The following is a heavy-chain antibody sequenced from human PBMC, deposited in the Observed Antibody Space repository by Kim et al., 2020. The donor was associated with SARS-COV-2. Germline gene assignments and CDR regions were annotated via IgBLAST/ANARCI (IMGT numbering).Heavy chain of an antibody. V-gene: IGHV4-34*01. CDR2: INHSGST. CDR3: ARRSFDFWSGYLLSPFDY. CDR1: GGSFSGYY. J-gene: IGHJ4*01. Sequence: SETLSLTCAVYGGSFSGYYWSWIRQPPGKGLEWIGEINHSGSTNYNPSLKSRVTISVDTSKNQFSLKLSSVTAADTAVYYCARRSFDFWSGYLLSPFDY. D-gene: IGHD3-3*01.